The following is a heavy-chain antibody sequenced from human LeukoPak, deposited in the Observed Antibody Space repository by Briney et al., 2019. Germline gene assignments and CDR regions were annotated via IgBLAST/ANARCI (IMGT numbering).Heavy chain of an antibody. D-gene: IGHD3-22*01. CDR3: AKDGFDYYDSSGYYYFNY. Sequence: GGSLRLSCAASGFTFSTYAMSWVRQAPGKGLEWVSAISGSGGSTNYADSVKGRFIISRDNSKNTLYLQMNSLRAEDTAVYYCAKDGFDYYDSSGYYYFNYWGQGTLVTVSS. J-gene: IGHJ4*02. V-gene: IGHV3-23*01. CDR1: GFTFSTYA. CDR2: ISGSGGST.